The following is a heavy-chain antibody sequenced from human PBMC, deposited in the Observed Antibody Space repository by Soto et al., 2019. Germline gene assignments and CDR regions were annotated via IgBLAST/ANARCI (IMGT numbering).Heavy chain of an antibody. CDR1: AYTFPSYD. J-gene: IGHJ4*02. V-gene: IGHV1-8*01. CDR2: MNPNSGNT. CDR3: ARSTDDYGDRH. D-gene: IGHD4-17*01. Sequence: QVQLVQSGAEVKKPGASVKVSCKASAYTFPSYDINWVRHATGQGLEWMGWMNPNSGNTGYAQKFQGRVTMTRNTAIITAYMELSSLRSEDTAVYYCARSTDDYGDRHWGQGTLVTVSS.